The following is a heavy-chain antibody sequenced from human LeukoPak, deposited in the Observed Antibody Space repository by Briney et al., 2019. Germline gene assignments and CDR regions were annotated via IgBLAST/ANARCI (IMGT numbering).Heavy chain of an antibody. D-gene: IGHD3-10*01. Sequence: GGSLRLSCAASGFTVSSNYMSWVRQAPGKGLEWVSVIYTDGSTYYAESVKGRFTISRDNSKNTLYLQMNSLRAEDMAIYYCARDYGDLWGQGTLVTVSS. V-gene: IGHV3-53*03. J-gene: IGHJ5*02. CDR3: ARDYGDL. CDR1: GFTVSSNY. CDR2: IYTDGST.